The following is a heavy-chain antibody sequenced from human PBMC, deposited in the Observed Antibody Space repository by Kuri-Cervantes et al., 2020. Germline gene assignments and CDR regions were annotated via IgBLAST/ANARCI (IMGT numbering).Heavy chain of an antibody. CDR3: ARGAFDDSSGYGY. Sequence: GGSLRLSCKGSGYIFTRYWIGWVRQMPGKGLEWMGIIYPGDSDTIYSPSFQGQVTISADKSISTAYLQWSSLKASDTAMYYCARGAFDDSSGYGYWGQGTLVTVSS. CDR2: IYPGDSDT. D-gene: IGHD3-22*01. CDR1: GYIFTRYW. V-gene: IGHV5-51*01. J-gene: IGHJ4*02.